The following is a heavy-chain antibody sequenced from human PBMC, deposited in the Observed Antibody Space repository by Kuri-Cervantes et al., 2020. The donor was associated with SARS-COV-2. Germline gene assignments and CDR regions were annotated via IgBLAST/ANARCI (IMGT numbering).Heavy chain of an antibody. CDR2: RDQDGYEK. CDR1: GFTFSSYW. Sequence: GGSLRLSCAASGFTFSSYWMGWVRQAPGKGLEWVANRDQDGYEKYFVDSVKGRFSISRDNAKNSLFLQMNSLRAEDTAIYFCARPSLNTGSYFPDWGQGTLVTVSS. D-gene: IGHD1-26*01. V-gene: IGHV3-7*03. CDR3: ARPSLNTGSYFPD. J-gene: IGHJ4*02.